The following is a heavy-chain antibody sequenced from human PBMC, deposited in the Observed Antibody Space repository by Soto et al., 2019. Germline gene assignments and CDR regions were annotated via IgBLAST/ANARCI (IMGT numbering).Heavy chain of an antibody. CDR1: GGTFSSYA. D-gene: IGHD1-1*01. CDR3: ARQREPLLVESGAFDI. Sequence: ASVKVTCKASGGTFSSYAIIWVRQAHGQGLEWMGGIIPIFGTANYAQKFQGRVTITADKSTSTAYMELSSLRSEDTAVYYCARQREPLLVESGAFDIWGQGTMVTVSS. V-gene: IGHV1-69*06. J-gene: IGHJ3*02. CDR2: IIPIFGTA.